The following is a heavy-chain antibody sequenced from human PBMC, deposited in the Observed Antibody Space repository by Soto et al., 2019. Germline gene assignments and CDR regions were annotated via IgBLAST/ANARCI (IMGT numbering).Heavy chain of an antibody. V-gene: IGHV3-23*01. CDR3: AKGGYYSLFDI. CDR2: ISGSDGKT. Sequence: GGSLRLSCAASGFSFGSYALSWVRQAPGKGLEWVSTISGSDGKTFYADSVKGRFTISRDNSNNTLSLQMHILRVEDTAVYFCAKGGYYSLFDIWGQGTMVTVSS. J-gene: IGHJ3*02. D-gene: IGHD3-16*01. CDR1: GFSFGSYA.